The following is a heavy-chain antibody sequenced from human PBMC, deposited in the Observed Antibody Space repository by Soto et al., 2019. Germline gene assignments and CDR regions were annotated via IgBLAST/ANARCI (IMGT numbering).Heavy chain of an antibody. V-gene: IGHV1-69*13. CDR3: ARSPGIAVAGILYYFDY. D-gene: IGHD6-19*01. J-gene: IGHJ4*02. Sequence: SVKVSCKASGGTFSSYAISWVRQAPGQGLEWMGGIIPIFGTANYAQKFQGRVTITADESTSTAYMELSSLRSEDTAVYYCARSPGIAVAGILYYFDYWGQGTLVTVSS. CDR1: GGTFSSYA. CDR2: IIPIFGTA.